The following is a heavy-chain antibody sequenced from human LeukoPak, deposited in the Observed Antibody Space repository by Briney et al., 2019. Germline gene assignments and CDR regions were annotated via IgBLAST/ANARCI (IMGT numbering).Heavy chain of an antibody. CDR1: GFTFDDYG. V-gene: IGHV3-20*04. Sequence: GGSLRLSCAASGFTFDDYGMSWVRQAPGKGLKWVSGINWNGGSTGYADSVKGRFTISRDNAKNSLYLQMNSLRAEDTALYYCARYGDYNFGSYAFDIWGQGTMVTVSS. CDR2: INWNGGST. D-gene: IGHD4-17*01. CDR3: ARYGDYNFGSYAFDI. J-gene: IGHJ3*02.